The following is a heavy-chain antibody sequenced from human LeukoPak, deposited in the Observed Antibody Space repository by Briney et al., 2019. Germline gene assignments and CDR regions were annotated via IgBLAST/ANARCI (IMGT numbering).Heavy chain of an antibody. V-gene: IGHV4-4*07. Sequence: SETLSLTCTVSGGSISGYYWSWIRQPAGKGLEWIGRIFSSGTTNYSSPLKSRVTMSVDTSKNQFSLKLTSVTAADTAVYYCARAAIGSNYRYYYYMDVWGKGTTVTVSS. J-gene: IGHJ6*03. D-gene: IGHD1-26*01. CDR2: IFSSGTT. CDR1: GGSISGYY. CDR3: ARAAIGSNYRYYYYMDV.